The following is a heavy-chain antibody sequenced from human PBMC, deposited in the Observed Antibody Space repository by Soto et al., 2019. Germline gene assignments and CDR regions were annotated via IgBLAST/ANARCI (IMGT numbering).Heavy chain of an antibody. CDR2: IGPYGNSI. V-gene: IGHV3-11*01. Sequence: PGGSLRLSCAASGFSFRDYFMSWIRQAPGKGPEWVSYIGPYGNSIYYADSVKGRFTISRDDAKKSLYLHMNSLRAEDTAVYYCARDDYTYGVYWGQGSLVTV. J-gene: IGHJ4*02. CDR1: GFSFRDYF. D-gene: IGHD3-3*01. CDR3: ARDDYTYGVY.